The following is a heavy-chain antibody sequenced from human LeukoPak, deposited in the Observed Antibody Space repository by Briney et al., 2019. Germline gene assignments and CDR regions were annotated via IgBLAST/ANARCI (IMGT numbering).Heavy chain of an antibody. Sequence: GGSLRLSCAASGFTFSSFAMNWVRQAPGKGLVWVSRINSDGSSTSYADSVKGRFTISRDNAKNTLYLQMNSLRAEDTAVYYCARWVGLQTTYDYWGQGTLVTVSS. CDR1: GFTFSSFA. D-gene: IGHD3-10*01. V-gene: IGHV3-74*01. J-gene: IGHJ4*02. CDR3: ARWVGLQTTYDY. CDR2: INSDGSST.